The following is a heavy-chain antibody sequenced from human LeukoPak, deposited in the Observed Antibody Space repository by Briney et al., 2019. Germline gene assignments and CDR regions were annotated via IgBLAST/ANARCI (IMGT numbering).Heavy chain of an antibody. J-gene: IGHJ3*02. Sequence: SETLSLTCVVSGYSISNDYYWRWIRQPAGKGLEWLGRVYTSGSTNYNPSLKSRVTISMDTSKNQFSLKLSSVTAADTAVYYCARDGRQRVTMDTGALDIWGQGTMATVSS. CDR2: VYTSGST. V-gene: IGHV4-4*07. CDR3: ARDGRQRVTMDTGALDI. CDR1: GYSISNDYY. D-gene: IGHD3-10*01.